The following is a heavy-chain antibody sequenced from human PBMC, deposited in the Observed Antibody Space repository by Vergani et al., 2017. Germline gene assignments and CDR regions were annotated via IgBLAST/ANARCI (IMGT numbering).Heavy chain of an antibody. CDR2: IGTAGDT. Sequence: EVQLVESGGGLVQPGGSLRLSCAASGFTVSSYDMHWVRHATGKGLEWVSAIGTAGDTYYPGSVKGRFTISRENAKNSLYLQMNSLRAGDTAVYYCARGGDYYGSGSKFDDAFDIWGQGTMVTVSS. D-gene: IGHD3-10*01. J-gene: IGHJ3*02. V-gene: IGHV3-13*01. CDR1: GFTVSSYD. CDR3: ARGGDYYGSGSKFDDAFDI.